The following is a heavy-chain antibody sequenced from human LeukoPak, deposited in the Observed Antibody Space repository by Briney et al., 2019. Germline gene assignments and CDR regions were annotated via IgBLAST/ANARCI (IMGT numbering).Heavy chain of an antibody. V-gene: IGHV1-69*13. CDR1: GGTFTSYG. Sequence: SVKVSCKASGGTFTSYGISWVRQAPGQGLEWMGGITPIFGTAKYAQKFQGRVTITADESTSTAYMELSSLRSEDTAVCYCARDSPTVVGANTFDIWGQGTMVTVSS. D-gene: IGHD1-26*01. J-gene: IGHJ3*02. CDR3: ARDSPTVVGANTFDI. CDR2: ITPIFGTA.